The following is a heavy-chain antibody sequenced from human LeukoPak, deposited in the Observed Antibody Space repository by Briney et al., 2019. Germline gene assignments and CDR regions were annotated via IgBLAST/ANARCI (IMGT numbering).Heavy chain of an antibody. CDR2: IYCGGST. V-gene: IGHV3-53*01. CDR3: ARVVAGIFDY. D-gene: IGHD6-19*01. Sequence: GGSLRLSCAASGFTVSSNYMSWVRQAPGKGLEWVSVIYCGGSTYYADSVKGRFTISRDNSKNTLYLQMNSLRAEDTAVYYCARVVAGIFDYWGQGTLVTVSS. J-gene: IGHJ4*02. CDR1: GFTVSSNY.